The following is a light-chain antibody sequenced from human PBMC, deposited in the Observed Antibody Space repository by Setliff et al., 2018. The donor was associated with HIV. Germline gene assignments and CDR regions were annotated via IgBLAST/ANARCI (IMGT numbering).Light chain of an antibody. CDR1: NSDVGGFDY. CDR2: DVS. Sequence: QSVLRQPASMSGSPGQSITISCSGSNSDVGGFDYVAWYQQNPGNSPKLMIYDVSNRPSGVSNRFSGSKSGNTASLTISGLQAEDEADYYCTSYTTNSPWVFGGGTKVTVL. V-gene: IGLV2-14*03. CDR3: TSYTTNSPWV. J-gene: IGLJ3*02.